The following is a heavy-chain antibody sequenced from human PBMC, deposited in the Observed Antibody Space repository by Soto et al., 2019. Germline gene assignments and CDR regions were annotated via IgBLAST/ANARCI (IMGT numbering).Heavy chain of an antibody. J-gene: IGHJ6*02. CDR3: ARSRRGAYSSGWYSLSGYYNYGIDV. D-gene: IGHD6-19*01. CDR2: IFPGDSDT. CDR1: GYSFTNYW. Sequence: PGESLKISCKGSGYSFTNYWIGWVRQKPGKGLEWMGTIFPGDSDTRYSPSFQGQVTISADRSTSTAYLQWSSLKASDTAMYYCARSRRGAYSSGWYSLSGYYNYGIDVWGQGTTVTVSS. V-gene: IGHV5-51*01.